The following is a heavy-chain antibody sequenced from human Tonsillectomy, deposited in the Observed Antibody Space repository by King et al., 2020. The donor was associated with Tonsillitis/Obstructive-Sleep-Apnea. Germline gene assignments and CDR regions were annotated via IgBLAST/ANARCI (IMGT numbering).Heavy chain of an antibody. CDR3: AREHSSSLDY. J-gene: IGHJ4*02. V-gene: IGHV4-34*01. CDR1: GGSFSGYY. CDR2: IDHNGST. Sequence: VQLQQWGAGLLKPSETLSLTCVVYGGSFSGYYWNWIRQPPGKGLEWMGEIDHNGSTNYNPSLKSRVTISVETSKNQFSLKLSPVTAADTAVYYCAREHSSSLDYWGQGTLVTVSS. D-gene: IGHD6-13*01.